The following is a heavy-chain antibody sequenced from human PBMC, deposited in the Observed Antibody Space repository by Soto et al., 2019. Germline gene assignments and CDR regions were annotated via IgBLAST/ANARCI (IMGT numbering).Heavy chain of an antibody. J-gene: IGHJ4*02. CDR3: ARVYGSPAYYFDY. CDR1: GDSISSSVW. D-gene: IGHD3-10*01. Sequence: SETLSLTCAVSGDSISSSVWWTWVRQPPGKGLEWIGEVFHTGSANYNPSLKSRVTISVDTSKNQFSLNLRSVTAADTAVYFCARVYGSPAYYFDYWGRGTLVTVSS. V-gene: IGHV4-4*02. CDR2: VFHTGSA.